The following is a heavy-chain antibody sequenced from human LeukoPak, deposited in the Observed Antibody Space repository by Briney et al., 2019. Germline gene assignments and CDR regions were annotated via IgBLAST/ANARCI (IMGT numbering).Heavy chain of an antibody. D-gene: IGHD1-26*01. CDR2: IHDSGST. CDR3: ARDAGECVGGSAGHYFDY. J-gene: IGHJ4*02. Sequence: PSQTLSLTCTVSGGSIGSGSDYWSWLRQHPVKGLEWIGYIHDSGSTYYNPSLRGRVSMSLDAPDNQFSLKLTSVTAADTAVYYCARDAGECVGGSAGHYFDYWGQGTLVTVSS. V-gene: IGHV4-31*03. CDR1: GGSIGSGSDY.